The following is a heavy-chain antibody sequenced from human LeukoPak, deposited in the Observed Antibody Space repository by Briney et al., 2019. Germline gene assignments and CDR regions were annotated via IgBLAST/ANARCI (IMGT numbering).Heavy chain of an antibody. Sequence: GGSLRLSCAASGFTFSSYVMSWVRQAPGKWLEWVSSISNSGGSTYYADSVKGRFTISRDNSKNTLYLQMNSLRAEDTAVYYCARSSYSSSSSVWGQGTMVTVSS. D-gene: IGHD6-6*01. CDR3: ARSSYSSSSSV. CDR2: ISNSGGST. V-gene: IGHV3-23*01. J-gene: IGHJ3*01. CDR1: GFTFSSYV.